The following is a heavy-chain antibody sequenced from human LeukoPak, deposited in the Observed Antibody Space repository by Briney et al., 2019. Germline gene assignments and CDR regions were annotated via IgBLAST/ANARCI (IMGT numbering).Heavy chain of an antibody. CDR3: ARGAHYYYDRSGYYYFDY. V-gene: IGHV3-64*01. Sequence: GGSLRLSCAASGLTFSTYAMHWVRRAPGKGLEYVSGISSNGGSTYYANSVKGRFTISRDNSKNTLFLQMGSLRAEDMAVYYCARGAHYYYDRSGYYYFDYWGQGTLVTVSS. D-gene: IGHD3-22*01. J-gene: IGHJ4*02. CDR2: ISSNGGST. CDR1: GLTFSTYA.